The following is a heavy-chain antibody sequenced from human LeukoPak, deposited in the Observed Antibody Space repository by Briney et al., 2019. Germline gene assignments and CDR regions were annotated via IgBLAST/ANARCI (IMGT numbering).Heavy chain of an antibody. CDR2: IHYTGST. V-gene: IGHV4-39*01. Sequence: SETLSLTCSVSGGSIRSSSYYWGWIRQPPGKGLEWIGTIHYTGSTYYTPSLKSRATVPVDTSNNQFSLKVSSVTAADTAVYYCARHPSGSSFDYWGQGTLVAVSS. CDR3: ARHPSGSSFDY. CDR1: GGSIRSSSYY. D-gene: IGHD1-26*01. J-gene: IGHJ4*02.